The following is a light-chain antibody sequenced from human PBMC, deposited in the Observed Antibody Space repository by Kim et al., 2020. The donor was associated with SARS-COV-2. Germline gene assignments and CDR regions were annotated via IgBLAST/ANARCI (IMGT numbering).Light chain of an antibody. Sequence: DIQMTQSPSSLSASVGDRVTITCRASQGISNYLAWYQQKPGKIPELLIYGASALQPGVPSRFSGSGSGTDFTLTISSLQPEDVATYYCQNYNSTPYTFGQWTKLEIK. CDR2: GAS. CDR1: QGISNY. J-gene: IGKJ2*01. V-gene: IGKV1-27*01. CDR3: QNYNSTPYT.